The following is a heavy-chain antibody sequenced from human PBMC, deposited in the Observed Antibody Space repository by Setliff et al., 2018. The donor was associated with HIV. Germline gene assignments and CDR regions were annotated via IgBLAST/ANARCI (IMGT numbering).Heavy chain of an antibody. D-gene: IGHD6-13*01. Sequence: PSETLSLTCAVSGYSISSGYYWGWIRQPPGKGLEWIGHVYTDGSTNYNPSLNSRVTISVDMSKNQFSLKMNSLTAADTALYYCVSSWYWDFDFWGQGAQVTVSS. J-gene: IGHJ4*02. CDR1: GYSISSGYY. CDR2: VYTDGST. V-gene: IGHV4-38-2*01. CDR3: VSSWYWDFDF.